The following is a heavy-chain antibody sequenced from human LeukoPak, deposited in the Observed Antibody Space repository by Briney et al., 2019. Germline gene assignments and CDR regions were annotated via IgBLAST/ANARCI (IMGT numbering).Heavy chain of an antibody. CDR3: VSGSSFYFDY. J-gene: IGHJ4*02. Sequence: SETLSLTCTVSGASISSSSSYWGWIRQPPGKGLEWIGSIYHSGSTYYNPSLKSRVTISVDTSKNQFSLKLSSVTAADTAVYYCVSGSSFYFDYWGQGTLVTVSS. CDR1: GASISSSSSY. CDR2: IYHSGST. D-gene: IGHD1-26*01. V-gene: IGHV4-39*07.